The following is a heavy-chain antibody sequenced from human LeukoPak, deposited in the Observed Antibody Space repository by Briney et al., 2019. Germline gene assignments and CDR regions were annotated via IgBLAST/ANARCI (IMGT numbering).Heavy chain of an antibody. CDR1: GYTFTGYY. CDR3: ARAPAVAGREWFDP. CDR2: INPNSGGT. J-gene: IGHJ5*02. V-gene: IGHV1-2*02. D-gene: IGHD6-19*01. Sequence: ASVKVSCKASGYTFTGYYIHWVRQAPGQGLEWMGWINPNSGGTNYAQKFQGGVTMTRDRSISTAYMELSRLRSDDTAMYYCARAPAVAGREWFDPWGQGTLVTVPS.